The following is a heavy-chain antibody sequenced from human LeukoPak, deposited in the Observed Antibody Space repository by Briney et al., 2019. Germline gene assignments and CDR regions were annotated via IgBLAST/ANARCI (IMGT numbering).Heavy chain of an antibody. CDR2: IKKDGSEE. CDR1: GFTFSRSW. Sequence: GSLRLSCAASGFTFSRSWMSWVRQAPGKGLEWVANIKKDGSEEYYVDSVKGRFTISRGNAKNSLYLQMNSLRGEDTAVYYCTGSSGYWGQGTLLIVSS. V-gene: IGHV3-7*01. J-gene: IGHJ4*02. CDR3: TGSSGY. D-gene: IGHD3-10*01.